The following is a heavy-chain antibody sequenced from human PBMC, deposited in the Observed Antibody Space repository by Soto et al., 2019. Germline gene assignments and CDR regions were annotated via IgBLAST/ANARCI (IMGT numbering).Heavy chain of an antibody. D-gene: IGHD2-8*01. CDR3: ARGHSTDCPDGVCASFYNHDMDV. V-gene: IGHV1-18*01. CDR2: GSAHNGIT. J-gene: IGHJ6*02. CDR1: GYTVTSYG. Sequence: ASVKVSCRASGYTVTSYGITWVLQGPGQGLERMGWGSAHNGITNYAQKLKGRVTMTTDTCTSTADMELRSLRSDDTAVYFCARGHSTDCPDGVCASFYNHDMDVWGPAITVT.